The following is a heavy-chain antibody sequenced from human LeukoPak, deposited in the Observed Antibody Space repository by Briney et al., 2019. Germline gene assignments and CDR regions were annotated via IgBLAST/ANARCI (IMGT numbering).Heavy chain of an antibody. CDR1: GGTFSSYA. J-gene: IGHJ4*02. V-gene: IGHV1-69*13. CDR2: IIPIFGTA. CDR3: ARDRGWAGYSYGFYY. Sequence: SVKVSCKASGGTFSSYAISWVRQAPGQGLEWMGGIIPIFGTANYAQKFQGRVTITADGSTSTAYMELSSLRSEDTAVYYCARDRGWAGYSYGFYYWGQGTLVTVSS. D-gene: IGHD5-18*01.